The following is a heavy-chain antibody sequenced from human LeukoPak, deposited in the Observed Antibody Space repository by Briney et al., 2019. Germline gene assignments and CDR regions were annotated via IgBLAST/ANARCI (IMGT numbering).Heavy chain of an antibody. V-gene: IGHV3-66*01. J-gene: IGHJ4*02. Sequence: ETLSLTCAAYGXSFSGYYWSWVRQAPGKGLEWVSVIYSGGSTYYSDSAKGRLNISRDNSKNTLNFQMNSLRAEDAAVYYCARGAGYLMDSWGQGTLVTVSS. CDR3: ARGAGYLMDS. D-gene: IGHD5-12*01. CDR1: GXSFSGYY. CDR2: IYSGGST.